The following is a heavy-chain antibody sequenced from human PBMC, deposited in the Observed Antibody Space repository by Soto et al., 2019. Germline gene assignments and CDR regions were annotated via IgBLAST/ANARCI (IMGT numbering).Heavy chain of an antibody. D-gene: IGHD6-19*01. J-gene: IGHJ6*03. CDR3: ARGAGLSQYNYYINV. V-gene: IGHV3-33*01. Sequence: QVQLVESGGGVVQPGRSLRLSCAASGFTFSSYGMHWVRQAPGKGLEWVAIISFDGSIRYYADSVKGRFTISRDSSKNTLYLQVNSLRAEDTAVYYCARGAGLSQYNYYINVWGKGTTVTVSS. CDR2: ISFDGSIR. CDR1: GFTFSSYG.